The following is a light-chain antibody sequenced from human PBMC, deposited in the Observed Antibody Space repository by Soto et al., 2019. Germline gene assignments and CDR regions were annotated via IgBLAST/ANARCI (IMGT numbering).Light chain of an antibody. CDR3: EHYYHSPRT. CDR1: QTVGKNY. V-gene: IGKV3-20*01. J-gene: IGKJ1*01. CDR2: DAS. Sequence: EIVLTQSPGTLSLSPGEGATLSCRASQTVGKNYLGWYQQKPGQAPRLLIYDASSRATGIPDRFSGGGSGTDFTLTINGLEPEDFAVYYCEHYYHSPRTFGQGSKVEIK.